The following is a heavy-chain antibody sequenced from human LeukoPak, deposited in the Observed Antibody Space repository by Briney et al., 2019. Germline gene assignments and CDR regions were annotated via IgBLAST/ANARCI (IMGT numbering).Heavy chain of an antibody. V-gene: IGHV3-30*02. CDR2: IRYDGSNK. CDR3: AKGPYYYGSGSTDY. Sequence: PGGSLRLSCAASGFTFSSYGMHWVRQAPGKGLEWVAFIRYDGSNKYYADSVKGRFTISRDNSKNTLYLQMNSLRAEDTAVYYCAKGPYYYGSGSTDYWGQGTLVTVSS. D-gene: IGHD3-10*01. CDR1: GFTFSSYG. J-gene: IGHJ4*02.